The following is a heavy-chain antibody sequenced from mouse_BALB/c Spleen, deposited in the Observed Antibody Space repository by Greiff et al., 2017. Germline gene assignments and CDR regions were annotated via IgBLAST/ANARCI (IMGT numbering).Heavy chain of an antibody. CDR3: ARERDYFDY. V-gene: IGHV5-17*02. CDR1: GFTFSSFG. Sequence: EVKLEESGGGLVQPGGSRKLSCAASGFTFSSFGMHWVRQAPEKGLEWVAYISSGSSTIYYADTVKGRFTISRDNPKNTLFLQMTSLRSEDTAMYYCARERDYFDYWGQGTTLTVSS. J-gene: IGHJ2*01. CDR2: ISSGSSTI.